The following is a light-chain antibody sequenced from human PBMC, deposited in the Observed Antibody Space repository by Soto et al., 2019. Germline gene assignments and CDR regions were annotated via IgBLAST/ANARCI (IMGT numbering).Light chain of an antibody. CDR3: QQSYKILT. V-gene: IGKV1-39*01. CDR2: AAS. Sequence: DIQLTQSPASLSGSVGDRVTITFRASDNIGSNLNWYQHQTGTAPKLLIYAASSLQGGVPSRFSGSGYGTQFTLTISGLQTEDFATYYCQQSYKILTFGGGTKVDIK. J-gene: IGKJ4*01. CDR1: DNIGSN.